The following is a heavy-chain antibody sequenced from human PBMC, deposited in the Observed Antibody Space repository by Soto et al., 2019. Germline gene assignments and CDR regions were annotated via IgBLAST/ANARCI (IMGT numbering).Heavy chain of an antibody. V-gene: IGHV2-5*01. CDR3: AHRRIASLGRSVWFDP. CDR2: LYWNGDK. J-gene: IGHJ5*02. CDR1: GFSLTTNGVG. D-gene: IGHD2-15*01. Sequence: QITLKESGPTLVKPTQTLTLTCTFSGFSLTTNGVGVGWIRQPPGKALEWLALLYWNGDKRYSPSLRSRLTINKDASKNQLVLTMTSVDPDDTATYYCAHRRIASLGRSVWFDPWGQGTLGTVSS.